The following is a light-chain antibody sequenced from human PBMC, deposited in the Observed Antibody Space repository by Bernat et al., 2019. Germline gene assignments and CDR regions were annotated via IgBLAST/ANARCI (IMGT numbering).Light chain of an antibody. Sequence: SSELTQDPAVSVALGQTVRITCQGDSLRSYYASWYQQKLGQAPVLVIYGKNNRPSGIPDRFSGSSSGNTASLTITGAQAEDEADYYCNSRDSSGNLGVFGGGTKLTVL. CDR2: GKN. CDR1: SLRSYY. J-gene: IGLJ3*02. CDR3: NSRDSSGNLGV. V-gene: IGLV3-19*01.